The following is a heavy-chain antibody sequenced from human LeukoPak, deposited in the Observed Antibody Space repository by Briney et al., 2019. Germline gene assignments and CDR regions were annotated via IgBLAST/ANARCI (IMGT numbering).Heavy chain of an antibody. V-gene: IGHV3-21*01. CDR1: GSNFNSYT. CDR3: ATRRDDFWSGPFDP. CDR2: ISSSGIYT. D-gene: IGHD3-3*01. Sequence: PGGSLRLSCAASGSNFNSYTMNWVRQAPGKGLEWVSSISSSGIYTYYADSVKGRFAISRDNTKNSLYLQMNSLRAEDTAVYYCATRRDDFWSGPFDPWGQGTLVTVSS. J-gene: IGHJ5*02.